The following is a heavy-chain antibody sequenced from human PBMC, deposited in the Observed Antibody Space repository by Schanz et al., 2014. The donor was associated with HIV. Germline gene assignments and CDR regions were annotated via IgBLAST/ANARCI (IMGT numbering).Heavy chain of an antibody. D-gene: IGHD3-10*01. Sequence: EVQLLESGGGVVQPGRSLTLSCATTGFPLRDYGMHWVRQAAGKGLEWVGRSKNKANGYITEYTASVKGRFTISRDDSRNSLYLQMNSLKTEDTAVYFCARWRSGAPSNWGQGTLVTVSS. J-gene: IGHJ4*02. V-gene: IGHV3-72*01. CDR3: ARWRSGAPSN. CDR1: GFPLRDYG. CDR2: SKNKANGYIT.